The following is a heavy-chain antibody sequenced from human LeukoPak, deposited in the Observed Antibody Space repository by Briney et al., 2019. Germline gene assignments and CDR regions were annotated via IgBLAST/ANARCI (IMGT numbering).Heavy chain of an antibody. CDR2: IIPIFGTA. Sequence: SVKVSCKASGGTFSSYAINWVRQAPGQGLKWMGGIIPIFGTANYAQKFQGRVTITADESTSTAYMELSSLRSEDTAVYYCARMTTGPNYYYYYGMDVWGQGATVTVSS. D-gene: IGHD4-17*01. V-gene: IGHV1-69*01. CDR1: GGTFSSYA. J-gene: IGHJ6*02. CDR3: ARMTTGPNYYYYYGMDV.